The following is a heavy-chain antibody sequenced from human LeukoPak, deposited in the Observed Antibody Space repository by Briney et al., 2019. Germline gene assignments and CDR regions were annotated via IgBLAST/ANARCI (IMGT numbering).Heavy chain of an antibody. CDR2: INSDGSWT. Sequence: GGSLRLSCAASGNYWMHWVRQVPGKGLVWVSHINSDGSWTSYADSVKGRFTISRDNAKNTVYLQMNSLRAEDTAVYYCVSFYETYWGRGTLVTVSS. J-gene: IGHJ4*02. CDR3: VSFYETY. V-gene: IGHV3-74*01. CDR1: GNYW. D-gene: IGHD2/OR15-2a*01.